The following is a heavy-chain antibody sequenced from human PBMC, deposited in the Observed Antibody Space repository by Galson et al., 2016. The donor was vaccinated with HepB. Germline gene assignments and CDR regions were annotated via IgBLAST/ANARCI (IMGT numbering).Heavy chain of an antibody. CDR1: GDSVSSNSAA. V-gene: IGHV6-1*01. Sequence: CAISGDSVSSNSAAWNWIRQSPSRGLEWLGRTYYRSKWYNDYAVSVKSRITFNPDTSKNQFSLQLNSVTPEDTAVYYWARDLGGAYGTGRSFDYWGQGTLVTVSS. CDR3: ARDLGGAYGTGRSFDY. D-gene: IGHD1-1*01. CDR2: TYYRSKWYN. J-gene: IGHJ4*02.